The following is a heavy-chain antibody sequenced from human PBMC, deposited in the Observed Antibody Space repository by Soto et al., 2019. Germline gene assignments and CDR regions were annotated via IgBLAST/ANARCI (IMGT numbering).Heavy chain of an antibody. CDR3: ASSGSHSYSYYYGMDV. CDR2: IYPGDSDT. V-gene: IGHV5-51*01. D-gene: IGHD1-26*01. CDR1: GYSFTSYW. J-gene: IGHJ6*02. Sequence: PGESLKISCKGSGYSFTSYWIGWVRQMPGKGLEWMGIIYPGDSDTRYSPSFQGQVTISADKSISTAYLQWSSLKASDTAMYYCASSGSHSYSYYYGMDVWGQGTTVTVS.